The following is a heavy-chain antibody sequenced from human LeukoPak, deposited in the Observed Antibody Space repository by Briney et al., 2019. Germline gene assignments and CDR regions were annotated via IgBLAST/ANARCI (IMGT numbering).Heavy chain of an antibody. CDR1: GFTFSSYS. CDR2: ISSSNNTI. J-gene: IGHJ4*02. Sequence: GGSLRLSCAVSGFTFSSYSMNWVRQAPGKGLEWVSYISSSNNTIYYADSVKGRFTISRDNSKNTLYLQMISLTPEDTAVYYCAKDKGSWANYFDYWGQGTLVTVSS. CDR3: AKDKGSWANYFDY. V-gene: IGHV3-48*01. D-gene: IGHD7-27*01.